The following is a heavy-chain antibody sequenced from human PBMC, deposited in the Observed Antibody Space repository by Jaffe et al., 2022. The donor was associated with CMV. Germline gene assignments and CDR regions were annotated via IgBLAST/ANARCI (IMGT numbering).Heavy chain of an antibody. V-gene: IGHV4-39*01. CDR1: GGSISSSSYY. D-gene: IGHD4-17*01. CDR2: IYYSGST. J-gene: IGHJ3*02. Sequence: QLQLQESGPGLVKPSETLSLTCTVSGGSISSSSYYWGWIRQPPGKGLEWIGSIYYSGSTYYNPSLKSRVTISVDTSKNQFSLKLSSVTAADTAVYYCARDYGDYFRRAFDIWGQGTMVTVSS. CDR3: ARDYGDYFRRAFDI.